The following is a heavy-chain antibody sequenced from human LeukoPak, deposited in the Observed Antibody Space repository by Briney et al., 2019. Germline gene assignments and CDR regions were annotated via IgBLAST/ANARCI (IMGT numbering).Heavy chain of an antibody. V-gene: IGHV4-61*02. D-gene: IGHD5-12*01. CDR3: ARQNSGYDFYLAFDI. CDR2: IYTSGST. J-gene: IGHJ3*02. CDR1: GGSISTSSYY. Sequence: SETLSLTCTVSGGSISTSSYYWSWIRQPAEKGLEWIGRIYTSGSTNYNPSLKSRVTMSVDTSKNQFSLKLSSVTAADTAVYYCARQNSGYDFYLAFDIWGQGTMVTVSS.